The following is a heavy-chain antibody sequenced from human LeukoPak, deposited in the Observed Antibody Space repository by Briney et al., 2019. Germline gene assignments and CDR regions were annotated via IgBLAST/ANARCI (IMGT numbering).Heavy chain of an antibody. D-gene: IGHD1-7*01. J-gene: IGHJ4*02. CDR3: ARETGNYYFDF. CDR1: GFTFSSYG. V-gene: IGHV3-30*03. CDR2: ISYDGRDK. Sequence: PGGSLRLSCAASGFTFSSYGMHWVRQAPGKRLEWVAAISYDGRDKYFAGSVEGRFTISRDNSKNTVDLQVDGLRAEDTAVYYCARETGNYYFDFWGQGTLVTVSS.